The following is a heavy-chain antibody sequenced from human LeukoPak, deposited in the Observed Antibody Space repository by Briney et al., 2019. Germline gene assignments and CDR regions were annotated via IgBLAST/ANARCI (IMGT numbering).Heavy chain of an antibody. CDR2: ISGSGGST. J-gene: IGHJ4*02. V-gene: IGHV3-23*01. Sequence: GGSLRLSCAASGFTFSSYAMSWVRQAPGKGLEWVSAISGSGGSTYYADSVKGRFTISRDNSKNTLYLQMNSLRDEDTAVYYCARAFEDTLIVVGGWGQGTLVTVSS. CDR1: GFTFSSYA. D-gene: IGHD3-22*01. CDR3: ARAFEDTLIVVGG.